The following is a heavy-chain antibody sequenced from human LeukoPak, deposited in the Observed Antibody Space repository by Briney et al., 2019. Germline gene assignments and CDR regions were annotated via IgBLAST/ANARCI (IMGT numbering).Heavy chain of an antibody. Sequence: PGRSLRLSCAASGFTFSSYGMHWVRQAPGKGLEWVAVVSYDGSNKYYADSVKGRFTISRDNSKNTLYLQMNSLRAEDTAVYYCARDSSPGVDYYYYGMDVWGKGTTVTVSS. CDR3: ARDSSPGVDYYYYGMDV. CDR2: VSYDGSNK. V-gene: IGHV3-30*03. J-gene: IGHJ6*04. CDR1: GFTFSSYG. D-gene: IGHD2-15*01.